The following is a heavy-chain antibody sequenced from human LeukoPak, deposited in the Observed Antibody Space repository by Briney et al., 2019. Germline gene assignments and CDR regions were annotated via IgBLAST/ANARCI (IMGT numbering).Heavy chain of an antibody. CDR3: AKDGAWLRFDD. CDR1: GFTFSTYG. J-gene: IGHJ4*02. V-gene: IGHV3-23*01. D-gene: IGHD5-12*01. Sequence: PGGSLRLSCAASGFTFSTYGMNWVRQAPGKGLEWVSGVSPSGDITYYADSVKGRFTISRDNSKNTVYLQMNNMRAEDTAVYYCAKDGAWLRFDDWGQGTLVTVSS. CDR2: VSPSGDIT.